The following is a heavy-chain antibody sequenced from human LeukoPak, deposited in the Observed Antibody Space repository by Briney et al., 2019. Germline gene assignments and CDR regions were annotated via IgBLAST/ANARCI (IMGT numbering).Heavy chain of an antibody. Sequence: ASVKVSCKASGYTFTSYGISWVRQAPGQGLEWMGWISAYNGNTNYAQKLQGRVTMTTDTSTSTAYMELRSLRSDDTAVYYCARGKVGSSWPYYFDYWGQGTLVTVSS. J-gene: IGHJ4*02. CDR2: ISAYNGNT. V-gene: IGHV1-18*01. CDR3: ARGKVGSSWPYYFDY. CDR1: GYTFTSYG. D-gene: IGHD6-13*01.